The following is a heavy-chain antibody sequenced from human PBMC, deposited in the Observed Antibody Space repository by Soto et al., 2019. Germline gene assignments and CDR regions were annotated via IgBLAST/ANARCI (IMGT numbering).Heavy chain of an antibody. V-gene: IGHV3-7*05. D-gene: IGHD4-17*01. J-gene: IGHJ3*02. CDR3: ARAIRDYGGFDDAFDI. CDR2: IKQDGSEK. Sequence: EVQLVESGGGLVQPGGSLRLSCAASGFTFSSYWMSWVRQAPGKGLEWVANIKQDGSEKYYVDSVKGRFTISRDNAKNSLYLQMNSLRADDTAVYYCARAIRDYGGFDDAFDIWGQGTMVTVSS. CDR1: GFTFSSYW.